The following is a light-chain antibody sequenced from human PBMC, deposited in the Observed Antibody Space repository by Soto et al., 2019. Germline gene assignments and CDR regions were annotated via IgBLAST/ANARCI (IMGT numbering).Light chain of an antibody. CDR2: DDY. CDR1: TSNIEENS. V-gene: IGLV1-44*01. J-gene: IGLJ3*02. Sequence: QSVLTQPPSASGTPGQRVTISCSGSTSNIEENSVTWYQRLPGTAPKVLIYDDYQRPSGVPDRFSGSKSGTSASLAISDLQSEDEGDYYCTAWDDSLNAWLFGGGPSSPS. CDR3: TAWDDSLNAWL.